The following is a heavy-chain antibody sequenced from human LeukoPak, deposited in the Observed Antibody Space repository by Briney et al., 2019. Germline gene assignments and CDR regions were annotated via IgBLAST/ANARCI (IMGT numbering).Heavy chain of an antibody. CDR1: GGTFSSYA. J-gene: IGHJ2*01. Sequence: ASVTVSCTASGGTFSSYAISWVRQAPGQGLEWMGGIIPIFGTANYAQRFQGRVTITADKSTSTAYMELSSLRSEDTAVYYCARGRKTGMKGLDWYFDLWGHGTLVTVSS. CDR3: ARGRKTGMKGLDWYFDL. V-gene: IGHV1-69*06. CDR2: IIPIFGTA. D-gene: IGHD3-10*01.